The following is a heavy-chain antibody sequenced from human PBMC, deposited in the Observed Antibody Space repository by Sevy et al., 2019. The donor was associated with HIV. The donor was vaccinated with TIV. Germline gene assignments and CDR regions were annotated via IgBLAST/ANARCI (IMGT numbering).Heavy chain of an antibody. Sequence: GGSLRLSCVASGFKFDDYAMHWVRQTPGKGLEWVSGINWNGEGKGYADSVKGRFTISRDNGKNSQFLEMNSLRAEDTGFYFCARDGGPYSTSSSGFDHWGQGTPVTVSS. CDR2: INWNGEGK. V-gene: IGHV3-9*01. CDR1: GFKFDDYA. J-gene: IGHJ5*02. D-gene: IGHD6-6*01. CDR3: ARDGGPYSTSSSGFDH.